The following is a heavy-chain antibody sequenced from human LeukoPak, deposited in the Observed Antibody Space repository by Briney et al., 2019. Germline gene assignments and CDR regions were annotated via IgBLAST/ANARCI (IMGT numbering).Heavy chain of an antibody. Sequence: MASETLSLTCTVSGGSISSYYWSWIRQPPGKGLEWIGYIYYSGSTNYNPSLKSRVTISVDTSKNQFSLKLSSVTAADTAVYYCARRVAAAGIDYFDYWGQGTLVTVSS. CDR3: ARRVAAAGIDYFDY. D-gene: IGHD6-13*01. J-gene: IGHJ4*02. V-gene: IGHV4-59*08. CDR2: IYYSGST. CDR1: GGSISSYY.